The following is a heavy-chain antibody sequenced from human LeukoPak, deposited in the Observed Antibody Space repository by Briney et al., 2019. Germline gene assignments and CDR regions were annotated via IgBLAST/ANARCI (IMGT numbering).Heavy chain of an antibody. CDR3: ARADAWNAFDI. V-gene: IGHV3-53*01. J-gene: IGHJ3*02. CDR1: GFTVSSNY. Sequence: GVLRLSCAASGFTVSSNYMSWVRQAPGKGLEWVSVIYSGGSTYYADSVKGRFTISRDNSKNTLYLQMNSLRAEDTAVYYCARADAWNAFDIWGQGTMVTVSS. D-gene: IGHD1-1*01. CDR2: IYSGGST.